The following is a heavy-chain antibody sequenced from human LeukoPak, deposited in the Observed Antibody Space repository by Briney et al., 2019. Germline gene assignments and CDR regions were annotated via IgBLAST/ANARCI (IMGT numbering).Heavy chain of an antibody. V-gene: IGHV4-34*01. CDR1: GGSFSGYY. Sequence: PSETLSLTCAVYGGSFSGYYWSWIRQPPGKGLEWIGEINHSGSTNYNPPLKSRVTISVDTSKNQFSLKLSSVTAADTAVYYCARVVLGNGTVDYWGQGTLVTVSS. J-gene: IGHJ4*02. CDR2: INHSGST. D-gene: IGHD2-8*01. CDR3: ARVVLGNGTVDY.